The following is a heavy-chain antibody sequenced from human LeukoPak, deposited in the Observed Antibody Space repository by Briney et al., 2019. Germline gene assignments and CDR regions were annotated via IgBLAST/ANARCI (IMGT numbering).Heavy chain of an antibody. CDR1: GGSISSYY. J-gene: IGHJ6*03. Sequence: PSETLSLTCTVSGGSISSYYWSWIRQPAGKGLEWIGRIYTSGSTNYNPSLKSRVTISVDTSKNQFSLKLSSVTVADTAVYYCARGVRGSTSWNSYYNYFYLDVWGKGTTVTVSS. D-gene: IGHD1-7*01. V-gene: IGHV4-4*07. CDR3: ARGVRGSTSWNSYYNYFYLDV. CDR2: IYTSGST.